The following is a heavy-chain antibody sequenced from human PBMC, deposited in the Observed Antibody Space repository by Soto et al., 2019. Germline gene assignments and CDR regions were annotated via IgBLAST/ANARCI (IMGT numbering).Heavy chain of an antibody. J-gene: IGHJ4*02. V-gene: IGHV3-11*05. CDR3: ARGPIVGASYYFAY. CDR1: EFGFSDYY. CDR2: ISSNSGYT. Sequence: GGSLRLSCAASEFGFSDYYMSWIRQAPGKGLEWVSFISSNSGYTNYADSVKGRFTISRDNAKNSPYLQMNSLRAEDTGVYYCARGPIVGASYYFAYWGLGALVTVSS. D-gene: IGHD1-26*01.